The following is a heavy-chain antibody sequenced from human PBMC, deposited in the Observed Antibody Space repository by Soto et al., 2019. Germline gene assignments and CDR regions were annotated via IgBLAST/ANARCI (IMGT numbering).Heavy chain of an antibody. CDR1: GFSLSSSGVG. D-gene: IGHD3-10*01. Sequence: QITLKESGPTLVRPTQTLTLTCTFSGFSLSSSGVGVGWIRQPPGKALEWLALSYWDDDKRYSPSLKSRLTITKDTSKHQVVLTLTKLDTVDTATYYCARGGWTTYYSPFFDYWGQGTLVTVSS. V-gene: IGHV2-5*02. CDR2: SYWDDDK. J-gene: IGHJ4*02. CDR3: ARGGWTTYYSPFFDY.